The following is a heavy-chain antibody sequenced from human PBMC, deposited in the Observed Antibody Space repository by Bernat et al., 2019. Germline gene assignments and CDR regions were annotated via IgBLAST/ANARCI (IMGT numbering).Heavy chain of an antibody. V-gene: IGHV1-3*01. D-gene: IGHD2-2*01. CDR3: ASRYCSSTNCHYYYYMDV. J-gene: IGHJ6*03. Sequence: QVQLVQSGAEVKKPGASVKVSCKASGYTFTSYAMHWVRQAPGQRLEWMGWINAGNGNTKYSQKFQGRVTITRDTSASTAYMELSSLRSEDTAVYYCASRYCSSTNCHYYYYMDVWGKGTTVTVSS. CDR1: GYTFTSYA. CDR2: INAGNGNT.